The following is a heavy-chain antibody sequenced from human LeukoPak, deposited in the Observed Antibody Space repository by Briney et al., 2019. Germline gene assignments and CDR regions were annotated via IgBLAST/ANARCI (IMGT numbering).Heavy chain of an antibody. J-gene: IGHJ6*03. CDR2: ISYDGTNE. Sequence: GGSLRLSCAASGFTLSSYAMHWVRQAPGKGLEWVAIISYDGTNEYYADSVKGRFTISRDNAKNSLYLQMNSLRAEDTAVYYCARDSSSFPYYMDVWGKGTTVTVSS. CDR3: ARDSSSFPYYMDV. CDR1: GFTLSSYA. D-gene: IGHD6-13*01. V-gene: IGHV3-30*07.